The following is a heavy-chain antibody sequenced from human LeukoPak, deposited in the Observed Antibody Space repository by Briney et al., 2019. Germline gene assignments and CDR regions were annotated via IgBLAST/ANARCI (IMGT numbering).Heavy chain of an antibody. Sequence: GGSLRLSCAASGFTFSSYSMNWVRQAPGKGPEWVAKINQGGNEEYYVDSVRGRFTISRDNVKNSLFLQMNSLRAEDTAVYYCVKDFKWAFEYWGQGTLVTVSS. CDR1: GFTFSSYS. CDR2: INQGGNEE. V-gene: IGHV3-7*01. J-gene: IGHJ4*02. D-gene: IGHD1-26*01. CDR3: VKDFKWAFEY.